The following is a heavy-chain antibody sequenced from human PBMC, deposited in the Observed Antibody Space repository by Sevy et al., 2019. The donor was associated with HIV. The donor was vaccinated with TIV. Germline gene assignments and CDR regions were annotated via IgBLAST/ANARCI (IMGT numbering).Heavy chain of an antibody. Sequence: GGSLRLSCAASGFTFRNHEMNWVRQAPGKGLEWLSYISSNGGTVNYADSVRGRFTISRDNAKNSLYLQMNSLRAEDTALYYCANLDEYWGQGTLVTVSS. CDR3: ANLDEY. V-gene: IGHV3-48*03. J-gene: IGHJ4*02. CDR2: ISSNGGTV. CDR1: GFTFRNHE.